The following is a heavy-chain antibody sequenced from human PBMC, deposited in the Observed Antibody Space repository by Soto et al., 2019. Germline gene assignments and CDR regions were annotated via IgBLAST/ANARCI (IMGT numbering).Heavy chain of an antibody. CDR3: ARHRGNYYDRTGFDP. CDR1: GYSFTSYW. CDR2: IYPGDSDT. J-gene: IGHJ5*02. Sequence: EVQLVQSGAEVKKPGESLKISCKGSGYSFTSYWIGWVRQMPGKGLEWMGIIYPGDSDTRYSPSFQGQVTISADKSISTAYLQWCSLKASDTAIYYCARHRGNYYDRTGFDPWGQGTLVTASS. V-gene: IGHV5-51*01. D-gene: IGHD3-22*01.